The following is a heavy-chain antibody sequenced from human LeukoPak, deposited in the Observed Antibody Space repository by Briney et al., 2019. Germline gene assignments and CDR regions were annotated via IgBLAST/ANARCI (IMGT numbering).Heavy chain of an antibody. J-gene: IGHJ6*02. Sequence: GGSLRLSCATSGFTFSGYALHWVRQAPGKGLVWVSHINSDGSITSYADSVKGRFTISRDNAKNTLYLQMNSLRAEDTAVYYCARDAVDTANAVWGQGTTVTVSS. D-gene: IGHD5-18*01. V-gene: IGHV3-74*01. CDR1: GFTFSGYA. CDR2: INSDGSIT. CDR3: ARDAVDTANAV.